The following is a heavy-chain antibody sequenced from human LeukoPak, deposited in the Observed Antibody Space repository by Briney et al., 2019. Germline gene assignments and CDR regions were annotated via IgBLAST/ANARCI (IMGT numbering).Heavy chain of an antibody. CDR1: GGTFSSYA. J-gene: IGHJ3*02. CDR3: ARETPYDILTGFRAFDI. V-gene: IGHV1-69*01. CDR2: IIPIFGTA. Sequence: SVKVSCKASGGTFSSYAISWVRQAPGQGLEWMVGIIPIFGTANYAQKFQGRVTITADESTSTAYMELSSLRSEDTAVFYCARETPYDILTGFRAFDIWGQGTMVTVSS. D-gene: IGHD3-9*01.